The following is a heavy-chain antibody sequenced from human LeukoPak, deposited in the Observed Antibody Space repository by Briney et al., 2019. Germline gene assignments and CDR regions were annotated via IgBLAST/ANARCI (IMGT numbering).Heavy chain of an antibody. D-gene: IGHD3-10*01. J-gene: IGHJ6*02. V-gene: IGHV4-59*01. CDR2: IYYSGST. CDR3: ARSTYGSGSYGMDV. CDR1: GGSISSYY. Sequence: SETLSLTCTVSGGSISSYYWSWIRQPQGKGLEWIGYIYYSGSTNYNPSLKSRVTISVDTSKNQFSLKLSSVTAADTAVYYCARSTYGSGSYGMDVWGQGTTVTVSS.